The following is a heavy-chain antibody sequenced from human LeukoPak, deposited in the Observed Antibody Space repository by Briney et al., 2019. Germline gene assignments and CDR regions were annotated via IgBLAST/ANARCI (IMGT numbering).Heavy chain of an antibody. D-gene: IGHD2-2*02. CDR2: ISSSSNYR. CDR1: GFTFSSYS. CDR3: ARTSVAAAISPYYFDY. V-gene: IGHV3-21*01. Sequence: GSLRLSCAASGFTFSSYSMNWVRQAPGKGLEWVSFISSSSNYRYYADSVKGRFTISRDNAKNPLYLQMASLRAEDTAVYYCARTSVAAAISPYYFDYWGQGTLVTVSS. J-gene: IGHJ4*02.